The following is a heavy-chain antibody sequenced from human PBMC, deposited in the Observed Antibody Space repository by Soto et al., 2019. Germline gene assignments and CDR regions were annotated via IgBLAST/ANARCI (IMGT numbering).Heavy chain of an antibody. CDR2: IYSGATT. J-gene: IGHJ5*02. CDR3: ARDSYHDSSGLDL. V-gene: IGHV3-53*01. Sequence: EVQLVESGGGLVQPGGSLRLSCAASGFIVSNNYLSWVRQAPWKGLEWVSSIYSGATTDYADSVQGRFTISRDNSKNTLYLQMNSLRADDTAVYYCARDSYHDSSGLDLWGQGTLVTVSS. CDR1: GFIVSNNY. D-gene: IGHD3-22*01.